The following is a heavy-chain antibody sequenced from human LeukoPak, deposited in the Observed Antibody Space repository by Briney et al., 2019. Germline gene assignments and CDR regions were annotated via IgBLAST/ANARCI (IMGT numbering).Heavy chain of an antibody. V-gene: IGHV3-23*01. CDR3: AKVPEISGYSYGLSYFDY. CDR2: ISGSGGST. J-gene: IGHJ4*02. Sequence: TGGSLRLSCAASGFTFSSYGMHWVRQAPGKGLEWVSAISGSGGSTYYADSVKGRFTISRDNSKNTLYLQMNSLRAEDTAVYYCAKVPEISGYSYGLSYFDYWGQGTLVTVSS. D-gene: IGHD5-18*01. CDR1: GFTFSSYG.